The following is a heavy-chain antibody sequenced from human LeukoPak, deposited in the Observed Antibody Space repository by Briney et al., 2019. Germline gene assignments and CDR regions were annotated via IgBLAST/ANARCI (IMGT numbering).Heavy chain of an antibody. J-gene: IGHJ4*02. V-gene: IGHV1-18*01. Sequence: GASVKVSCKASGYTFTSYGISWVRQAPGQGLEWMGWISAYNGNTNYAQRLQGRVTMTTDTTTSTAYMELRSLRSDDTAVYYCAAATNGYSGYDHWGQGTLVTVSS. D-gene: IGHD5-12*01. CDR1: GYTFTSYG. CDR2: ISAYNGNT. CDR3: AAATNGYSGYDH.